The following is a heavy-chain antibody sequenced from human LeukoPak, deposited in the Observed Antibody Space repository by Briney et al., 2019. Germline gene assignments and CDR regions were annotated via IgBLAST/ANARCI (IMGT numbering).Heavy chain of an antibody. CDR1: GDTFSSYA. CDR3: ARDLSLAIVVVITTSAGVFDI. V-gene: IGHV1-69*04. CDR2: IIPIFGIA. J-gene: IGHJ3*02. Sequence: ASVKVSCEASGDTFSSYAISWVRQAPGQGLEWMGRIIPIFGIANYAQKFQGRVTITADKSTSTAYMELSSLRSEDTAVYYCARDLSLAIVVVITTSAGVFDIWGQGTKVTVSS. D-gene: IGHD3-22*01.